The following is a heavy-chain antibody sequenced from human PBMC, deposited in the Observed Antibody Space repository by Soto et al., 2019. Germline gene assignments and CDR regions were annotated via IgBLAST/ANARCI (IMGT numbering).Heavy chain of an antibody. V-gene: IGHV3-7*05. CDR1: GFPISDYW. Sequence: EVQLVESGGGLVQPGGSLRLSCAASGFPISDYWMSWVRQGSGKELEWVANINRAGNEKHYVDSVKDRVTISRDNAKYSLYLQMSGLRAEDTAVYYCARDGGGSGWYFWGQGTLVTFSS. CDR2: INRAGNEK. D-gene: IGHD6-19*01. J-gene: IGHJ4*02. CDR3: ARDGGGSGWYF.